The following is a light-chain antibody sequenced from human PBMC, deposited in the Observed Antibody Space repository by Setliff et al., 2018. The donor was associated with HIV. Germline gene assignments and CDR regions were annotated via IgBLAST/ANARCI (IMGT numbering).Light chain of an antibody. J-gene: IGLJ1*01. CDR1: SSDVGGYDY. Sequence: QSALTQPASVSGSPGQSLTISCTGTSSDVGGYDYVSWYQQHPGKAPKLMIYDVNNRPSGVSNRFSGSTSGNTASLTISGLQAEDEADYYCNSYTSNIAGVCGTGTKVTVL. CDR3: NSYTSNIAGV. CDR2: DVN. V-gene: IGLV2-14*03.